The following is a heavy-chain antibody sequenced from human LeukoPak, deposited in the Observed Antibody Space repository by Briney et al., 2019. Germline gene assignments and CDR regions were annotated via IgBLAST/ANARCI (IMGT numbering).Heavy chain of an antibody. Sequence: GGSLRLSCAASGFTFSSYSMNWVRQAPGKGLEWVSYISSSSTIYYADSVKGRFTISRDNAKNSLYLQMNSLRAEGTAVYYCARDSSYDSSAYYYYYYGMDVWGQGTTVTVSS. J-gene: IGHJ6*02. V-gene: IGHV3-48*04. D-gene: IGHD3-22*01. CDR2: ISSSSTI. CDR3: ARDSSYDSSAYYYYYYGMDV. CDR1: GFTFSSYS.